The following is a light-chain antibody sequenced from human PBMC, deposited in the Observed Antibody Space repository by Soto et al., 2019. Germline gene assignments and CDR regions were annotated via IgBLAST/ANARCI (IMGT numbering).Light chain of an antibody. V-gene: IGLV1-40*01. CDR3: QSYDSSLSGWV. CDR2: GNS. J-gene: IGLJ3*02. Sequence: QALVTQPPSVSGAPGQRVTISCTGSSSNIGAGYDVHWYQQLPGTAPKVLIYGNSNRPSGVPDRFSGSKSGTSASLAITGLQADDEADYYCQSYDSSLSGWVLGGGTKLTVL. CDR1: SSNIGAGYD.